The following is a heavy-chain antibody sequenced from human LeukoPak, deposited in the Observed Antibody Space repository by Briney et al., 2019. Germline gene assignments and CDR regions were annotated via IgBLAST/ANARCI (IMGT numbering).Heavy chain of an antibody. Sequence: GGSLRLSCAASGFTFRSYWMDWARQAPGKGLEWVANIKQDGIEKYFVDSVKGRFAISRDNAKNSLYLQMNNLRAEDTAVYYCAREAMVRGVPDAFDLWGPGTMVTVSS. CDR1: GFTFRSYW. CDR3: AREAMVRGVPDAFDL. CDR2: IKQDGIEK. D-gene: IGHD3-10*01. J-gene: IGHJ3*01. V-gene: IGHV3-7*01.